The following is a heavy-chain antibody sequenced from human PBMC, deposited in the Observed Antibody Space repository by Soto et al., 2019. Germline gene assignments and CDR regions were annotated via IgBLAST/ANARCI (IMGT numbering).Heavy chain of an antibody. CDR3: ARHVRELLWFGELEY. D-gene: IGHD3-10*01. V-gene: IGHV4-39*01. CDR1: DGSISSSSYY. J-gene: IGHJ4*02. CDR2: IYYSGST. Sequence: SETPSLTSTVSDGSISSSSYYWGWIRQPPGKGLEWIGSIYYSGSTYYNPSLKSRVTISVDTSKNQFSLKLSSVTAADTAVYYCARHVRELLWFGELEYWGQGTLVTVS.